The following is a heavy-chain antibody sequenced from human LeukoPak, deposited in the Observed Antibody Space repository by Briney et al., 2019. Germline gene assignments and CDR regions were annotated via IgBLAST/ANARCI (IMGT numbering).Heavy chain of an antibody. CDR1: GFTFSSYW. CDR2: INTDGSTT. J-gene: IGHJ4*02. CDR3: AKVYYDSSVSY. Sequence: GGSLRLSCAASGFTFSSYWMHWVRQAPGEGLVWVSRINTDGSTTSYADSVKGRFTISRDNSKNTLYLQMNSLRAEDTAVYYCAKVYYDSSVSYWGQGTLVTVSS. D-gene: IGHD3-22*01. V-gene: IGHV3-74*01.